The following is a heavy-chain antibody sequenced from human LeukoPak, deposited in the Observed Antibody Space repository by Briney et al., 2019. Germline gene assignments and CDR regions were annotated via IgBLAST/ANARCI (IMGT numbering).Heavy chain of an antibody. CDR1: GFTFSSYA. CDR2: ISGSGGST. J-gene: IGHJ4*02. CDR3: AKDKVRGVLIDY. D-gene: IGHD3-10*01. Sequence: GGSLRLSCAASGFTFSSYAMSWVRQAPGKGLECVSAISGSGGSTYYADSVKGRFTISRDNSKNTLYLQMNSLRAEDTAVYYCAKDKVRGVLIDYWGQGTLVTVSS. V-gene: IGHV3-23*01.